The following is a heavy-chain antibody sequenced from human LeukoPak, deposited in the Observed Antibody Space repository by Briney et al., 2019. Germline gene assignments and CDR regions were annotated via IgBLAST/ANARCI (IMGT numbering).Heavy chain of an antibody. D-gene: IGHD3-10*01. Sequence: SEALSLTCTVSGGSISSYYWSWIRQPPGKGLEWIGYIYYSGSTNYNPSLKSRVTISVDTSKNQFSLKLSSATAADTAVYYCARESTSRGDWFDPWGQGTLVTVSS. CDR2: IYYSGST. CDR1: GGSISSYY. V-gene: IGHV4-59*01. CDR3: ARESTSRGDWFDP. J-gene: IGHJ5*02.